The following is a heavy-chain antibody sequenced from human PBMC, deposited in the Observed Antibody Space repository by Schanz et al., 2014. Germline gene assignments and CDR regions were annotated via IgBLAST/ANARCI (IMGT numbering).Heavy chain of an antibody. D-gene: IGHD6-19*01. CDR1: GYSFISHA. V-gene: IGHV1-3*01. Sequence: QVQLVQSGAEVKKPGASVKVSCKASGYSFISHAIHWVRQAPGQRLEWMGWINAGTGNTEYSQKFQGRVTITRDTLASTAYMELTSLRSEDTAVYYCARGGYSSGWYDRDIAHFDYWGQGTLVTVSS. CDR3: ARGGYSSGWYDRDIAHFDY. CDR2: INAGTGNT. J-gene: IGHJ4*02.